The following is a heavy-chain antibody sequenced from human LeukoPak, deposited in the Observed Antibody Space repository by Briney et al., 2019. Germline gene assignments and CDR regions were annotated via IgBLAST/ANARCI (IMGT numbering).Heavy chain of an antibody. Sequence: GGSLRLSCVVSGFTVSTNFMSWVRQAPGERLEWVSVIYSGGSTYYADSVKGRFTISRDNSKNTLYLQMNSLRAEDTAVYYCARTRVDTTTFDYFDYWGQGTLVTVSS. CDR1: GFTVSTNF. D-gene: IGHD4-11*01. J-gene: IGHJ4*02. CDR3: ARTRVDTTTFDYFDY. CDR2: IYSGGST. V-gene: IGHV3-53*01.